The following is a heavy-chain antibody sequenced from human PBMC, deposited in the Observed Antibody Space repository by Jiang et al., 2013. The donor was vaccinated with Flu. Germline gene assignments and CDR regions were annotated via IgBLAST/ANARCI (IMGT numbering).Heavy chain of an antibody. J-gene: IGHJ4*02. CDR2: IYYSGST. CDR3: ARQQLAPDRYFDY. Sequence: GLVKPSETLSLTCTVSGGSISSSDYYWGWIRQPPGKGLEWIGSIYYSGSTYYNPSLKSRVTISVDTSKNQFSLKLSSVTAADTAVYYCARQQLAPDRYFDYWGQGTLVTVSS. V-gene: IGHV4-39*01. D-gene: IGHD6-13*01. CDR1: GGSISSSDYY.